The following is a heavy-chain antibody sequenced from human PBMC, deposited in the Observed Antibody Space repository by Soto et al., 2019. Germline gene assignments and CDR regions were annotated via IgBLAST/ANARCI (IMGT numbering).Heavy chain of an antibody. Sequence: SETLSLTCTVSGGSXSSSSYYWGWIRQPPGKGLEWIGSIYYSGSTYYNPSLKSRVTISVDTSKNQFSLKLSSVTAADTAVYYCARSVDTAMGHFDYWGQGTLVTVSS. J-gene: IGHJ4*02. CDR2: IYYSGST. CDR3: ARSVDTAMGHFDY. D-gene: IGHD5-18*01. V-gene: IGHV4-39*01. CDR1: GGSXSSSSYY.